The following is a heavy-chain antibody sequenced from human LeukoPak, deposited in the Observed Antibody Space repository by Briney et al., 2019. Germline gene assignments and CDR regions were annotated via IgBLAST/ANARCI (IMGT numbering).Heavy chain of an antibody. D-gene: IGHD6-19*01. CDR2: INSDGSST. J-gene: IGHJ4*02. CDR3: TSLAVSDKGYIDY. V-gene: IGHV3-74*01. CDR1: GFTFSSYW. Sequence: PGGSLRLSCAASGFTFSSYWMHWVRQAPGKGLVWVSHINSDGSSTTYADSVKGRFTISRDNAKNTLYLQMNSLRAEDTAVYYCTSLAVSDKGYIDYWGQGTLVTVSS.